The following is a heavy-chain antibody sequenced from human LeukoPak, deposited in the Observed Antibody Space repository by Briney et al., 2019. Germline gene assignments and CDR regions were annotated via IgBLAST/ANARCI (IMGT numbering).Heavy chain of an antibody. V-gene: IGHV4-31*03. D-gene: IGHD5-18*01. CDR2: IYYSGST. J-gene: IGHJ4*02. CDR1: GGSISSGGYY. CDR3: ARGNSYGSRWDY. Sequence: SETLSLTCTVSGGSISSGGYYWSWIRQHPGKGLEWIGYIYYSGSTYYNPSLKSRVTISVDRSKNQLSLKLSSVTAADTAVHYCARGNSYGSRWDYWGQGTLVTVSS.